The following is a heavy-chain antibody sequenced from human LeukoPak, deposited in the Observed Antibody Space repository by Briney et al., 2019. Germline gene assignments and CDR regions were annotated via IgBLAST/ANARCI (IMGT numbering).Heavy chain of an antibody. CDR1: GFTFSSYA. CDR2: ISGSGGST. V-gene: IGHV3-23*01. J-gene: IGHJ4*02. Sequence: GGSLGLSCAASGFTFSSYAMSWVRQAPGKGLEWVSAISGSGGSTYYADSVKGRFTISRDNSKNTLYLQMNSLRAEDTAVYYCAKVKFVWPTNYFDYWGQGTLVTVSS. CDR3: AKVKFVWPTNYFDY. D-gene: IGHD2-2*01.